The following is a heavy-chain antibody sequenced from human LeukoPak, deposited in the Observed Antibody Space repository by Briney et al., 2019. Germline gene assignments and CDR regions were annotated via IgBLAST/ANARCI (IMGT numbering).Heavy chain of an antibody. CDR3: ASPPGGPYYYYYAMDV. J-gene: IGHJ6*02. CDR1: GSTFSSYA. CDR2: IIPIFGTA. Sequence: SVKVSCKASGSTFSSYAISWVRQAPGQGLEWMGGIIPIFGTANYAQKFQGRVTITADESTSTAYMELSSLKSEDTAVYYCASPPGGPYYYYYAMDVWGQGTTVTVSS. D-gene: IGHD3-10*01. V-gene: IGHV1-69*13.